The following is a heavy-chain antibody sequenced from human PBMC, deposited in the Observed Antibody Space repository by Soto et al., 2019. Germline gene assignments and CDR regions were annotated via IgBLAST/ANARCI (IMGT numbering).Heavy chain of an antibody. Sequence: GGSLRLSCAASGFTFSSYAMSWVRQAPGKGLEWVSAISGSGGSTYYADSVKGRFTISRDNSKNTLYLQMNSLRAEDTAVYYCAKVPHYDFWSGYYEYYFDYWGQGTLVTVSS. J-gene: IGHJ4*02. D-gene: IGHD3-3*01. V-gene: IGHV3-23*01. CDR1: GFTFSSYA. CDR3: AKVPHYDFWSGYYEYYFDY. CDR2: ISGSGGST.